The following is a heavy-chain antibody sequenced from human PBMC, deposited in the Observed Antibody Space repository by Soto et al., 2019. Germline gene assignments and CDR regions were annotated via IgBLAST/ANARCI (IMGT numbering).Heavy chain of an antibody. Sequence: EVQLVESGGGLVQPGGSLRLSCAASGFTFSSYWMSWVRQAPGKGLEWVANIKQDGSEKYYVDSVKGRFTISRDNAKKSLYLQMNSLRAEDTAVYYCARVWSRYYYYMDVWGKGTTVTVSS. D-gene: IGHD2-8*02. CDR1: GFTFSSYW. CDR2: IKQDGSEK. CDR3: ARVWSRYYYYMDV. J-gene: IGHJ6*03. V-gene: IGHV3-7*01.